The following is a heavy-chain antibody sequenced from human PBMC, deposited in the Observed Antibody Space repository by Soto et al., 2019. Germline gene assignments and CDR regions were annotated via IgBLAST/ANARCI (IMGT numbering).Heavy chain of an antibody. Sequence: ASVKVSCKASGGTFSSIAINWVRQAPGQGLEWMGGIIPIFGPANYAQKFQGRVTITADESTSTAYMELSSLRSEDTAVYYCASGYSTGWSYGMDVWGQGTTVTVS. CDR3: ASGYSTGWSYGMDV. V-gene: IGHV1-69*13. J-gene: IGHJ6*02. CDR1: GGTFSSIA. CDR2: IIPIFGPA. D-gene: IGHD6-19*01.